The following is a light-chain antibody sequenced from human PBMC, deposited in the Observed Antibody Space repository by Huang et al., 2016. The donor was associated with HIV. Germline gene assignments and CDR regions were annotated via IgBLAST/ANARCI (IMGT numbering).Light chain of an antibody. V-gene: IGKV1-39*01. CDR1: QSISNY. CDR2: AAS. CDR3: QQSYSNPRT. J-gene: IGKJ1*01. Sequence: DIRMTQSPSSLSASVGDRVTITCRASQSISNYLNWYQQKPGKAPILLIFAASSLQSGVPSRFSGGGSGTDFTLTISSLQPEDFATYYCQQSYSNPRTFGQGTKVEIK.